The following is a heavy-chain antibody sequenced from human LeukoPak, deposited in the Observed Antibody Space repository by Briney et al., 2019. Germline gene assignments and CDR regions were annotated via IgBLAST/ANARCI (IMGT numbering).Heavy chain of an antibody. J-gene: IGHJ4*02. D-gene: IGHD4-11*01. Sequence: GRSLRLSCAASGFTFSSYGMHWVRQAPGKGLEWVAVISYDGSNKYYADSVKGRFTISRDNSKNTLYLQMNSLRAEDTAVYYCARDFGGYDYSNYEDWGQGTLVTVSS. V-gene: IGHV3-30*03. CDR1: GFTFSSYG. CDR2: ISYDGSNK. CDR3: ARDFGGYDYSNYED.